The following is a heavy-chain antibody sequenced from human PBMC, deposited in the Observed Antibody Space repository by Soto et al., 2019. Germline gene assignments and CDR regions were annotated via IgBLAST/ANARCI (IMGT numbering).Heavy chain of an antibody. CDR1: GLSITDSEMG. V-gene: IGHV2-26*01. CDR2: IDSSGEK. CDR3: ARRHLAVAVSPWFDP. J-gene: IGHJ5*02. D-gene: IGHD6-19*01. Sequence: VTLKESGPVLVKPTETLTLRCTVSGLSITDSEMGVSWIRQPPGQPLEWLAHIDSSGEKSYRTFLKSRLAISKDTSKSQIVLTMTNMDPADTATYYCARRHLAVAVSPWFDPWGQGIPVTVSS.